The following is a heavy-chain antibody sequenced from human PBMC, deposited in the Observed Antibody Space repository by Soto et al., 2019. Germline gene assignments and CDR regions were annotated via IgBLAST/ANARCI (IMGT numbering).Heavy chain of an antibody. CDR1: GFTFSSSG. Sequence: PGGSLRLSCAASGFTFSSSGMHWVRQAPGKGLEWVAVIWYDGSNKYYADSVKGRFTISRDNSKNTLYLQMNSLRAEDTAVYYCARDLSDFWSGPGDYWGQGTLVTVSS. CDR3: ARDLSDFWSGPGDY. D-gene: IGHD3-3*01. V-gene: IGHV3-33*01. J-gene: IGHJ4*02. CDR2: IWYDGSNK.